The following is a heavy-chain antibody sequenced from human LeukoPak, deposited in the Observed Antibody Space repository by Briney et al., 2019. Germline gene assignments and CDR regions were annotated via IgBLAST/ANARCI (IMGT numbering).Heavy chain of an antibody. CDR2: IYYSGST. Sequence: SETLSLTCTVSGGSISSSSYYWGWIRQPPGKGLEWIGSIYYSGSTYYNPSLKSRVTISVDTSKNQFSLKLSSVTAADTAVYYCARQFNRRAWSYASFDIWGQGTMVTVSS. V-gene: IGHV4-39*01. CDR3: ARQFNRRAWSYASFDI. CDR1: GGSISSSSYY. J-gene: IGHJ3*02. D-gene: IGHD3-16*01.